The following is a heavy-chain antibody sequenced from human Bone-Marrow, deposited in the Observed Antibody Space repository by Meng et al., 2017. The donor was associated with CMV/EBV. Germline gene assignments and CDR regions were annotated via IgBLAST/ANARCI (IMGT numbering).Heavy chain of an antibody. CDR3: ARVGQWELLDY. D-gene: IGHD1-26*01. V-gene: IGHV4-38-2*02. Sequence: GSLRLSCTVSGYSISSGYYWGWIRQPPGKGLEWIGSIYHSGTTFYNPSLKSRVTISVDTSKNPFSLKLNSVTAADTAMYYCARVGQWELLDYWGQGTLVTVSS. J-gene: IGHJ4*02. CDR1: GYSISSGYY. CDR2: IYHSGTT.